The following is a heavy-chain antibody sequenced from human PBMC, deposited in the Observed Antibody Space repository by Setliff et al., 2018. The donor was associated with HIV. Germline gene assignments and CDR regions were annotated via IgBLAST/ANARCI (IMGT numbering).Heavy chain of an antibody. CDR3: ARGARGYSYG. J-gene: IGHJ4*02. CDR2: IRYDGSNK. V-gene: IGHV3-30*02. Sequence: GGSLRLSCAASGFTLSSYGMHWVRQAPGKGLEWVAFIRYDGSNKYYADSVKGRFTISRDNAKNSLYLQMNSLRADDTAVYYCARGARGYSYGWGQGTLVTVS. CDR1: GFTLSSYG. D-gene: IGHD5-18*01.